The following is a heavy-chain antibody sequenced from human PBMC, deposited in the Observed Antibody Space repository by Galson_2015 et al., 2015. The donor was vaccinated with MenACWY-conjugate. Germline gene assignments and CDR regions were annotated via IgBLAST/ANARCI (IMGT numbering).Heavy chain of an antibody. V-gene: IGHV3-23*01. CDR3: ARDHILTGHILDY. D-gene: IGHD3-9*01. Sequence: SLRLSCAASGFTFSSHGMSWVRQARGKGLVWVSAIRSSGGKTYYADSVKGRFTISRDNSENTLYLQMNSLRAEDTAVYYCARDHILTGHILDYWGQGNLVTVSS. CDR2: IRSSGGKT. J-gene: IGHJ4*02. CDR1: GFTFSSHG.